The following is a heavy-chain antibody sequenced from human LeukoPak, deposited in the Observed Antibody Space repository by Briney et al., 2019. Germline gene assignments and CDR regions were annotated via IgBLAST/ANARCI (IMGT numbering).Heavy chain of an antibody. CDR3: TRTRLEFMGASLVYFFDI. V-gene: IGHV3-73*01. Sequence: GGSLTLTCAASGCTFSGSAKHWVRQASATGLELVGRISSKANRYATAYAASVKGRFTITRDDSKNTAYLQMNSLKTEDTAVYYCTRTRLEFMGASLVYFFDIWGQGTMVTVSS. J-gene: IGHJ3*02. D-gene: IGHD1-14*01. CDR2: ISSKANRYAT. CDR1: GCTFSGSA.